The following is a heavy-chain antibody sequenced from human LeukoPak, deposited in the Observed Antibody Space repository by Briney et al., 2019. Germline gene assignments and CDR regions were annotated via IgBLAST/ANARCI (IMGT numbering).Heavy chain of an antibody. CDR1: GVTFSSYW. CDR3: AGDGPESLSRDYYGMDV. V-gene: IGHV3-21*01. Sequence: GGSLRLSCAASGVTFSSYWMSWIRQAPGKGLEWVSSISSSSSYIYYADSVKGRFTISRDNAKNSLYLQMNSLRAEDTAVYYCAGDGPESLSRDYYGMDVWGQGTTVTVSS. J-gene: IGHJ6*02. D-gene: IGHD1-14*01. CDR2: ISSSSSYI.